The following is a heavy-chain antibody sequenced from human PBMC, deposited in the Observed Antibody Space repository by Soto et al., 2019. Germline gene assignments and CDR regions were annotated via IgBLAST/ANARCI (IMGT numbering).Heavy chain of an antibody. D-gene: IGHD1-1*01. CDR1: GGSFSGYY. V-gene: IGHV4-34*01. CDR2: INHSGST. Sequence: PSETLSLTCAVYGGSFSGYYWSWIRQPPGKGLEWIGEINHSGSTNYNPSLKSRVTISVDTSKNQFSLKLSSVTAADTAVYYCARRRPYYYYYYMDVWGKGTTVTVSS. J-gene: IGHJ6*03. CDR3: ARRRPYYYYYYMDV.